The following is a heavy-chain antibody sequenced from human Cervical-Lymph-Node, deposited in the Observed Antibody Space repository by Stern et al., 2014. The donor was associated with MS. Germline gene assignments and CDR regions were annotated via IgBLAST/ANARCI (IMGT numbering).Heavy chain of an antibody. J-gene: IGHJ4*02. CDR2: ISYDGTHK. Sequence: VQLVESGGGVVQPGRSLRLSCAASGFSFSDYGIHWVRQAPGKALEWVAVISYDGTHKYYTDSVKGRGTISRDNSKNTVYLEMNSLRSDDTAVYYCAKDLGGNAFDYWGQGTLVIVSP. CDR3: AKDLGGNAFDY. V-gene: IGHV3-30*18. CDR1: GFSFSDYG. D-gene: IGHD4-23*01.